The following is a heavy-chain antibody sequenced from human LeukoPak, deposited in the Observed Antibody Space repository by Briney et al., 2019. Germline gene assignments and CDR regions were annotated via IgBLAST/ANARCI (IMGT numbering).Heavy chain of an antibody. CDR3: ARRDRLQHTFDY. Sequence: SETLSLTCTVSGGSISSYYWSWIRQPPGKGLEWIGYIYYSGSTNYNPSLKSRVTISVDTSKNQFSLKLSSVTAADTAVYYCARRDRLQHTFDYWGQGTLVTVSS. J-gene: IGHJ4*02. D-gene: IGHD4-11*01. CDR2: IYYSGST. CDR1: GGSISSYY. V-gene: IGHV4-59*01.